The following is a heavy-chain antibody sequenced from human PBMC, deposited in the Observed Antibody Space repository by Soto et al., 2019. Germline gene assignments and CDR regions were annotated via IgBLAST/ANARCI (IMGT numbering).Heavy chain of an antibody. D-gene: IGHD2-21*01. Sequence: EVQLLESGGGLVKPGGSLRLSCVASGFTFGSYAMSWVRQAPGQGLDWVSTISGGDTTQYEESVKGRFTISRDKAKKKLYLQMNTLRVEDTAVYYCATGWDMGTYWTDLGQGTLVTVSS. CDR1: GFTFGSYA. CDR2: ISGGDTT. V-gene: IGHV3-23*01. CDR3: ATGWDMGTYWTD. J-gene: IGHJ4*02.